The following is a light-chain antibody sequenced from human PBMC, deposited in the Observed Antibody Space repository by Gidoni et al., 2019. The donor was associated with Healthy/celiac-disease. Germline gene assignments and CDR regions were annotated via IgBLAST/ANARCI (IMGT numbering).Light chain of an antibody. CDR1: QSVSSN. Sequence: ELVMTQSPATLSVSPGERATLSCRASQSVSSNLAWYQKKPGQAPRLLIYGASTRATGIPARFSGSGSGTEFTLTISSLQSEDFAVYYCQQYNNWLTFXGXTKVEIK. V-gene: IGKV3-15*01. CDR2: GAS. J-gene: IGKJ4*01. CDR3: QQYNNWLT.